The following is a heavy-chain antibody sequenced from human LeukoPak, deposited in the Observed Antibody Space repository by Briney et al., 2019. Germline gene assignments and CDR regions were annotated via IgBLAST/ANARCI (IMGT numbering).Heavy chain of an antibody. CDR3: AKAPVTTCSGAYCYPFDY. J-gene: IGHJ4*02. V-gene: IGHV3-30*18. Sequence: GGSLRLSCAASGFTFSSCGMHWVRQAPGKGLEWVAVISYDGSNKYYADSVKGRFTISRDNSKNTLYLQMNSLRAEDAAVYYCAKAPVTTCSGAYCYPFDYWAQGTLVTVSS. CDR2: ISYDGSNK. D-gene: IGHD2-15*01. CDR1: GFTFSSCG.